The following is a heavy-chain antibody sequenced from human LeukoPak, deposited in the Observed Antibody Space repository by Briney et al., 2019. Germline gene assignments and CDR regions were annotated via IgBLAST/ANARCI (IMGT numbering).Heavy chain of an antibody. CDR2: IYYTGNT. Sequence: SETLSLTCTASGGSISPYYWSWIRQPPGKELEWIGYIYYTGNTKYNPSLKSRVTISVDTSKNQLSLKLSSVAAADTAVYYCARHLSSGWSDIWGQGTTV. J-gene: IGHJ6*02. V-gene: IGHV4-59*08. D-gene: IGHD6-19*01. CDR1: GGSISPYY. CDR3: ARHLSSGWSDI.